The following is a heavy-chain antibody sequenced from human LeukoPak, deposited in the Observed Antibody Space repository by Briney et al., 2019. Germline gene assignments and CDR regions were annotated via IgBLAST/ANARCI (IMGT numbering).Heavy chain of an antibody. CDR2: FSPKTGGS. CDR1: GYTFIGHY. V-gene: IGHV1-2*02. D-gene: IGHD1-26*01. J-gene: IGHJ4*02. CDR3: VRDSGGSYYYPSDY. Sequence: ASVKVSCKTSGYTFIGHYMHWVRQVPGHGLEWMGWFSPKTGGSHFAQKFRGRVAMTTDTSISTAYLELSSLRSDDTAVYYCVRDSGGSYYYPSDYWGQGTLVTVSS.